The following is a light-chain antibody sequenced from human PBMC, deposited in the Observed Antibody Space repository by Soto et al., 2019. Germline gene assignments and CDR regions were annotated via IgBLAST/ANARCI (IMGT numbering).Light chain of an antibody. CDR2: DAS. CDR1: QSVSSY. J-gene: IGKJ5*01. V-gene: IGKV3-11*01. Sequence: EIEMTQSPAMLSVSPGETVALSCRASQSVSSYLAWYQQKPGQAPRLLIYDASNRATGIPARFSGSGSGTDFTLTISSLEPEDFAVYYCQQRSNWLITFGQGTRLEIK. CDR3: QQRSNWLIT.